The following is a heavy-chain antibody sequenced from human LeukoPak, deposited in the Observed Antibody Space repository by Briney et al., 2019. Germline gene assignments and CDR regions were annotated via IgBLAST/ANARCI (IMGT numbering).Heavy chain of an antibody. V-gene: IGHV3-30*18. Sequence: GGSLRLSCAASGFTFSSYEMNWVRQAPGKGLEWVAVISYDGSNKYYADSVKGRFTISRDNSKNTLYLQMNSLRAEDTAVYYCAKESMTTVTTDAFDIWGQGTMVTVSS. CDR2: ISYDGSNK. D-gene: IGHD4-17*01. J-gene: IGHJ3*02. CDR3: AKESMTTVTTDAFDI. CDR1: GFTFSSYE.